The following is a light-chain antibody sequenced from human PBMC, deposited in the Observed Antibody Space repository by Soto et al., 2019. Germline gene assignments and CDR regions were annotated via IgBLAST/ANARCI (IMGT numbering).Light chain of an antibody. CDR1: RSNIGSNP. J-gene: IGLJ3*02. Sequence: QLVLTQPPSASGTPGQTVTISCSGSRSNIGSNPVQWYLQLPGTAPKLLIYRDNERPSGVPDRFSGSKSGTSASLAISGLQSEDEADYHCATWDDGLYGPVFGGGTQLTVL. V-gene: IGLV1-44*01. CDR3: ATWDDGLYGPV. CDR2: RDN.